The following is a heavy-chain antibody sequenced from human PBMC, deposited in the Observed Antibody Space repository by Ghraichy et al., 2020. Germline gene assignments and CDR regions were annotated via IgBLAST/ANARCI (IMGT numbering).Heavy chain of an antibody. CDR1: GGSISSGGYS. CDR3: ARDNDDSSGYLGY. J-gene: IGHJ4*02. D-gene: IGHD3-22*01. Sequence: SETLSLTCAVSGGSISSGGYSWSWIRQPPGKGLEWIGYIYHSGSTYYNPSLKSRVTISVDRSKNQFSLKLSSVTAADTAVYYCARDNDDSSGYLGYWGQGTLVTVSS. V-gene: IGHV4-30-2*01. CDR2: IYHSGST.